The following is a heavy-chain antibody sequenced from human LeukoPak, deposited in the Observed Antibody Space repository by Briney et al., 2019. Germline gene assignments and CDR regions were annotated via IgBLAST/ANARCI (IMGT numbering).Heavy chain of an antibody. CDR1: GYTFTSYG. CDR2: ISAYNGNT. J-gene: IGHJ6*02. D-gene: IGHD2-2*01. V-gene: IGHV1-18*01. Sequence: GASVKVSCKASGYTFTSYGISWVRQAPGQGLEWMGWISAYNGNTNYAQKLQGRVTMTTDTSTSTAYMELRSLRSDDTAVYYCARSIVVVPAAPYGMDVWGPGTTVTVSS. CDR3: ARSIVVVPAAPYGMDV.